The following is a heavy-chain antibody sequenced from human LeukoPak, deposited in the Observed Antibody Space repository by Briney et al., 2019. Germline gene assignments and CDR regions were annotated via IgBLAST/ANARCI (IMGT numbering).Heavy chain of an antibody. Sequence: ASVKVPCKASGYTFTGYYMHWVRQAPGQGLEWMGWINPNSGGTNYAQKFQGRVTMTRDTSISTAYMELGRLRSGDTAVYYCVRDRGEWSYSHDYWGQGTLVTVSS. D-gene: IGHD3-10*01. CDR2: INPNSGGT. V-gene: IGHV1-2*02. CDR3: VRDRGEWSYSHDY. J-gene: IGHJ4*02. CDR1: GYTFTGYY.